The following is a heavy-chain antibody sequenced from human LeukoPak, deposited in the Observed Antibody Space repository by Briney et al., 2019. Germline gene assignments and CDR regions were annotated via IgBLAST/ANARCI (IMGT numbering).Heavy chain of an antibody. D-gene: IGHD2-2*01. CDR1: GGSFSGYY. J-gene: IGHJ5*02. CDR2: INHSGST. V-gene: IGHV4-34*01. Sequence: PSETLSLTCAVYGGSFSGYYWSWIRQPPGKGLEWIGEINHSGSTNYHPSLKSRVTISVDTSKNQFSLKLSSVTAADTAVYYCARKYCSSTSCIRAGIDPWGQGTLVTVSS. CDR3: ARKYCSSTSCIRAGIDP.